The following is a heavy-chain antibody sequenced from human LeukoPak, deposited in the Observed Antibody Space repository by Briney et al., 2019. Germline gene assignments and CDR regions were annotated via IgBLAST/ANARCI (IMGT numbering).Heavy chain of an antibody. CDR2: INSDGSST. CDR1: GFTFSSYW. CDR3: ARGAYGSGSYYYYYCGMDV. J-gene: IGHJ6*02. V-gene: IGHV3-74*01. D-gene: IGHD3-10*01. Sequence: GGSLRLSCAASGFTFSSYWMHWVRQAPGKGLVWVSRINSDGSSTSYADSVKGRFTISRDNAKNTLYLQMNSLRAEDTAVYYCARGAYGSGSYYYYYCGMDVWGQGTTVTVSS.